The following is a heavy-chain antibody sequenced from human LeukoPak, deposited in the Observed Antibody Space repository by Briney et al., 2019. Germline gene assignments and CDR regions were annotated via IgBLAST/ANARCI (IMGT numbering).Heavy chain of an antibody. D-gene: IGHD4-17*01. Sequence: GGSLRLSCAASGFTFSSYEMNWVRQAPGKGLEWISYISSSGRSFYYADSVTGRLTISRDNAKNSLYLQMSSLGGEDTAIYYCAREDTVDAFDIWGQGTMVTVSS. V-gene: IGHV3-48*03. CDR3: AREDTVDAFDI. CDR2: ISSSGRSF. J-gene: IGHJ3*02. CDR1: GFTFSSYE.